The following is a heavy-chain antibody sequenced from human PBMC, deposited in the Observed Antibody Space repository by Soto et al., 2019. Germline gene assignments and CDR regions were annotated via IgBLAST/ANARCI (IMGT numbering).Heavy chain of an antibody. Sequence: SETLSLTCAVYGGSFSGYYWSWIRQPPGKGLEWIGEINHSGSTNYNPSLKSRVTISVDTSKNQFSLKLSSVTAADTAVYYCAKGTTGTSTYMDVWGQGTTVTVSS. J-gene: IGHJ6*02. D-gene: IGHD1-1*01. V-gene: IGHV4-34*01. CDR3: AKGTTGTSTYMDV. CDR2: INHSGST. CDR1: GGSFSGYY.